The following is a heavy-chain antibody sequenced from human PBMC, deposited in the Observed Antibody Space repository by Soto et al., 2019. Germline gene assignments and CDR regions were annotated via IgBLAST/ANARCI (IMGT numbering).Heavy chain of an antibody. CDR2: IIPIFGTA. J-gene: IGHJ6*02. V-gene: IGHV1-69*13. Sequence: SVKVSCKASGGTFSSYAISWVRQAPGQGLEWMGGIIPIFGTANYAQKFQGRVTITADESTSTAYMELSSLRSEDTAVYYCARGRYKGAYYYYGMDVWGQGTTVTVSS. CDR3: ARGRYKGAYYYYGMDV. D-gene: IGHD3-16*02. CDR1: GGTFSSYA.